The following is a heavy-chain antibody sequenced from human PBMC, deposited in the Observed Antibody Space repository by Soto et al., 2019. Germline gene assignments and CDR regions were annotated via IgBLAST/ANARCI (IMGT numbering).Heavy chain of an antibody. CDR1: GFAFNTYS. CDR2: INEDSTYI. V-gene: IGHV3-21*02. J-gene: IGHJ6*02. CDR3: VRDLGRYFRSGYMDR. D-gene: IGHD3-9*01. Sequence: EVQLVESGGGLVNPGGSLRLSCTASGFAFNTYSMNWVRQAPGKGLGWVSSINEDSTYIYYSDSLRGRITISRDNAKGSLFLQMKRRTPEDTAVYYSVRDLGRYFRSGYMDRWGDGATVTVSS.